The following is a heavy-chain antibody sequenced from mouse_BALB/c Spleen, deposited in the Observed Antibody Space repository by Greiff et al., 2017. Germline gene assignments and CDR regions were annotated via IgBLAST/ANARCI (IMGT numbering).Heavy chain of an antibody. CDR3: ARRYYDYDGYFDV. J-gene: IGHJ1*01. V-gene: IGHV1-52*01. Sequence: QVQLKESGTVLARPGASVKMSCKASGYSFTSYWMHWVKQRPGQGLEWIGMIDPSDSETHYNQMFKDKATLTVDKSSSTAYMQLSSLTSEDSAVYYCARRYYDYDGYFDVWGAGTTVTVSS. CDR2: IDPSDSET. D-gene: IGHD2-4*01. CDR1: GYSFTSYW.